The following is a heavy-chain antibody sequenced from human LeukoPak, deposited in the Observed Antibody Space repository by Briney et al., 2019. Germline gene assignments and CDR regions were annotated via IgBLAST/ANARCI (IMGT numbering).Heavy chain of an antibody. V-gene: IGHV1-69*05. J-gene: IGHJ6*03. D-gene: IGHD4-11*01. Sequence: ASVKVSCKASGGTFSSYAISWVRQAPGQGLEWMGGIIPIFGTANYVQKFQGRVTITTDDSTSTAYMELSSLRSEDTAVYYCARGSTTVERPLYYYYYMDVWGKGTTVTVSS. CDR2: IIPIFGTA. CDR1: GGTFSSYA. CDR3: ARGSTTVERPLYYYYYMDV.